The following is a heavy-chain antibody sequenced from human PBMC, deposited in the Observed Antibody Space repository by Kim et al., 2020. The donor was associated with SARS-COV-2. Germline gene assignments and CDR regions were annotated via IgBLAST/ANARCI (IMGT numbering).Heavy chain of an antibody. CDR2: IYPGDSDT. D-gene: IGHD6-13*01. V-gene: IGHV5-51*01. CDR1: GYSFTSYW. CDR3: ASPAYPGLAAAADWWYFDL. J-gene: IGHJ2*01. Sequence: GESLKISCKGSGYSFTSYWIGWVRQMPGKGLGWMGIIYPGDSDTRYSPSFQGQVTISADKSISTAYLQWSSLKASDTAMYYCASPAYPGLAAAADWWYFDLWGRGTLVTVSS.